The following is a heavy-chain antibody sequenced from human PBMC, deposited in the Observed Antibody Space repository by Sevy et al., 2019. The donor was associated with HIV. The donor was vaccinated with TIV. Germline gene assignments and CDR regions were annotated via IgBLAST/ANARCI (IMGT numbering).Heavy chain of an antibody. V-gene: IGHV3-30*18. CDR3: AKTVEMATISLFDY. CDR2: ISYDGSNK. Sequence: GGSLRLSCAASGFTFSSYGMHWVRQAPGKGLEWVAVISYDGSNKYYAYSVKGRFTISRDNSKNTLYLQMNSLRAEDTAVYYCAKTVEMATISLFDYWGQGTLVTVSS. J-gene: IGHJ4*02. D-gene: IGHD5-12*01. CDR1: GFTFSSYG.